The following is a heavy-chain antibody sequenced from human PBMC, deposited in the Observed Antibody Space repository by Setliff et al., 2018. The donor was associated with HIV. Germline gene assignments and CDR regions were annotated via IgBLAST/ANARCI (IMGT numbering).Heavy chain of an antibody. V-gene: IGHV4-59*11. CDR3: ARAGDYYDTRNYLTRGPTAFDI. Sequence: TCTVSGGSISRLYWTWIRQPPGKGLEWIGYISYNGKTDYNSSLKNRVTLSVDTSNNQFSLMMTSVTAADTAVYYCARAGDYYDTRNYLTRGPTAFDIWGQGTMVTVSS. CDR1: GGSISRLY. J-gene: IGHJ3*02. CDR2: ISYNGKT. D-gene: IGHD3-22*01.